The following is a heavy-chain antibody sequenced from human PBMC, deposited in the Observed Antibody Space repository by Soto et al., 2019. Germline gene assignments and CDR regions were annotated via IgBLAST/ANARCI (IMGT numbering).Heavy chain of an antibody. CDR2: ISADNGYT. V-gene: IGHV1-18*01. J-gene: IGHJ6*02. Sequence: QVQLVQSGAEVKKPGASVRVSCKASGYTFTSYGVTWVRQAPGQGLEWMGWISADNGYTNYAHKLQGRVTIIADTSTTTPGMELRSLRPDDTAVYYCARQIEAIFGVVNYHSYSGLDVWGPGTAVTVPS. D-gene: IGHD3-3*01. CDR3: ARQIEAIFGVVNYHSYSGLDV. CDR1: GYTFTSYG.